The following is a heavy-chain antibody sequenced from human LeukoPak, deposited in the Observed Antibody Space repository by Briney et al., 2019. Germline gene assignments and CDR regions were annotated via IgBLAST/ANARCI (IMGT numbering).Heavy chain of an antibody. CDR3: AKEIRPNDY. CDR1: GFALRSCA. Sequence: GGSLRVSCAVSGFALRSCAMSWVRQAPGNGLEWVSSISISGEDTHYVDSVQGRFTISKDNSKNTLYLQMNSLRAEDTAVYYCAKEIRPNDYWGRGTLVTVSS. J-gene: IGHJ4*02. V-gene: IGHV3-23*01. D-gene: IGHD4-17*01. CDR2: ISISGEDT.